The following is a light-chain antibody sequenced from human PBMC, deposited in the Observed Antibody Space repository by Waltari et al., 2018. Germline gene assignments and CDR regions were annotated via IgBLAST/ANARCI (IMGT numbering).Light chain of an antibody. CDR2: TTN. J-gene: IGLJ3*02. Sequence: QTVVTQEPSFSVSPGGTVTLTCGLSSGSVSTDHYPSWYQQTPGQTPRTLVYTTNTRSSGVPDRCSGSILGNKAALTITGAQADDESDYYCVLYMGFGISVFGGGTKLTVL. CDR1: SGSVSTDHY. CDR3: VLYMGFGISV. V-gene: IGLV8-61*01.